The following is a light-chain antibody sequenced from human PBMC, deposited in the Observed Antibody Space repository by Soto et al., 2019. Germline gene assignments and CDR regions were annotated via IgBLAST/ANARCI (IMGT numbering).Light chain of an antibody. CDR1: QSVSASY. J-gene: IGKJ1*01. V-gene: IGKV3-20*01. CDR2: GAS. CDR3: QQYGSSPRT. Sequence: EIVLTQSPGTLSLSPGERATLSCRASQSVSASYLAWYQQKPGQAPRLRIYGASSRASDIPDRFSGSGSGTDFTLTIRRPEPEDFAVYYCQQYGSSPRTFGQGTKVEIK.